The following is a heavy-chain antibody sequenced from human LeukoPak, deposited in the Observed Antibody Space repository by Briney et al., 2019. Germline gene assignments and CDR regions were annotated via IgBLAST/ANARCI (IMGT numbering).Heavy chain of an antibody. CDR3: AREWVGDCNSISCSKYYFDY. V-gene: IGHV4-38-2*02. CDR2: MYHSGNT. J-gene: IGHJ4*02. D-gene: IGHD2-2*01. Sequence: SETLSLTCTVSGYSISSGYHWGWIRQTPGKGLEWIGNMYHSGNTYYNPSLKSRVTISVDTSKNQFSLKLSSVTAADTAVYYCAREWVGDCNSISCSKYYFDYWGQGTLVTVSS. CDR1: GYSISSGYH.